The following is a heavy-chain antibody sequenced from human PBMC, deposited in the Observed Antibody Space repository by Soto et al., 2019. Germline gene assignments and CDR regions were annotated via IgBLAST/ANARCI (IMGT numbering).Heavy chain of an antibody. V-gene: IGHV3-23*01. D-gene: IGHD1-1*01. J-gene: IGHJ4*02. CDR1: GFTFSNYA. CDR3: TKLRTITTGASDC. Sequence: EVQLLESGGGLVQPGGSLRLSCAASGFTFSNYAMSWVRQAPGKGLEWVATMSGGGALIDYADSLKGRFTISRDNSRNTLHLETNSLRAEDTAVYYCTKLRTITTGASDCWGQGTLVTVSS. CDR2: MSGGGALI.